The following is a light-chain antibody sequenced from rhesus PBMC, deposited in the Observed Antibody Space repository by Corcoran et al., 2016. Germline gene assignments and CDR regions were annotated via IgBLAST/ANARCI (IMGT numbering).Light chain of an antibody. CDR3: QHNYGTPRT. V-gene: IGKV1-74*01. Sequence: DIQMTQSPSSLSASVGDRVTITCRTSENVNNYLNWYQQKPGKAPKLLIYKASPLQSGVPSRFSGSGSGTDYTFTISSLQSEDVATYYCQHNYGTPRTFGQGTKVEIK. J-gene: IGKJ1*01. CDR1: ENVNNY. CDR2: KAS.